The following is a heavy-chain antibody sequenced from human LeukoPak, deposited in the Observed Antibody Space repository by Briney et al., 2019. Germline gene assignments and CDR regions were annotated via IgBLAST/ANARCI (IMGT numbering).Heavy chain of an antibody. D-gene: IGHD4-17*01. Sequence: SETLSLTCAVYGGSFSGYYWSWIRKPPGKGLEWIGEINHSGSTNYNPSLKSRVTISEDTSKNQFSLKLSSVTAADTAVYYCARDLYGDYAFDYWGQGTLVTVSS. CDR1: GGSFSGYY. CDR2: INHSGST. V-gene: IGHV4-34*01. CDR3: ARDLYGDYAFDY. J-gene: IGHJ4*02.